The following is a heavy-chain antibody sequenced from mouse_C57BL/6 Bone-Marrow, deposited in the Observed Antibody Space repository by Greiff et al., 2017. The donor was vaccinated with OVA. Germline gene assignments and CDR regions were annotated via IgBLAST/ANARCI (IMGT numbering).Heavy chain of an antibody. Sequence: QVQLQQSGAELARPGASVKLSCKASGYTFTSYGLSWVKQRTGQGLEWIGEIYPRSGNTYYNEKFKGKATLTADKSSSTAYMELRSLRSEDSAVYFCANYYGSSYAMDYWGQGTSVTVSS. V-gene: IGHV1-81*01. CDR2: IYPRSGNT. CDR3: ANYYGSSYAMDY. J-gene: IGHJ4*01. D-gene: IGHD1-1*01. CDR1: GYTFTSYG.